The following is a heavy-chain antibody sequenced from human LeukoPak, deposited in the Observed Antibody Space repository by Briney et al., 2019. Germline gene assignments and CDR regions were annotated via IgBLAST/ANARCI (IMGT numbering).Heavy chain of an antibody. Sequence: ASVKVSCKASGYTFTSYGISWVRQAPGQGLEWMGWISAYNGNTNYAQKLQGRVTMTTDTSTSTAYMELRSLRSDDTAVYYCARKGQYQLLRGYYYYMDVWGKGTTVTVSS. CDR3: ARKGQYQLLRGYYYYMDV. V-gene: IGHV1-18*01. J-gene: IGHJ6*03. D-gene: IGHD2-2*01. CDR2: ISAYNGNT. CDR1: GYTFTSYG.